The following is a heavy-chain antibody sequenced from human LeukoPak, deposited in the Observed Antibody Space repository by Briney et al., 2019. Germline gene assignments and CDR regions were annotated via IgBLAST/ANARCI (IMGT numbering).Heavy chain of an antibody. CDR1: GLSFSNAW. Sequence: GGCLRLSCAASGLSFSNAWMSWVRQAPGRGLEWVGRIKSKTDGGTTDCPAPVECRFTMSRDDSKYTLYLQMNSLKTEDTAVYYCTTEGGWELLNFDYWGQGTLVTVSS. CDR3: TTEGGWELLNFDY. V-gene: IGHV3-15*01. CDR2: IKSKTDGGTT. D-gene: IGHD1-26*01. J-gene: IGHJ4*02.